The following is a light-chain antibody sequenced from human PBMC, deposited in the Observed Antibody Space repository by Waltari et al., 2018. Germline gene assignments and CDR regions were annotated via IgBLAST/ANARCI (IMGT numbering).Light chain of an antibody. CDR1: QTICNC. CDR2: ATS. CDR3: QKYNSEPLT. J-gene: IGKJ3*01. Sequence: DIHMTHSPSSLSACIGDRVTIPCRSSQTICNCLDWYQQKPGKVPKLLIYATSNSQPGVPSRFSGSGSGTDYTLTISSLQPEDVATYYCQKYNSEPLTFGPGTKVDIK. V-gene: IGKV1-27*01.